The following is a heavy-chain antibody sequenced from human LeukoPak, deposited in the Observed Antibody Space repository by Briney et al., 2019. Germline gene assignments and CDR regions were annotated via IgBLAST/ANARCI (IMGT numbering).Heavy chain of an antibody. CDR1: GFTFTSYG. D-gene: IGHD3-22*01. V-gene: IGHV3-33*01. Sequence: GRSLRLSCAASGFTFTSYGMHWVRQAPGKGLEWVAVIWYDGSNKYNTDSVKGRFTISRDNSKNTLYLQMNSLKTEDTAVYYCTTDQNYYDSSGYFYYFDYWGQGTLVTVSS. CDR2: IWYDGSNK. J-gene: IGHJ4*02. CDR3: TTDQNYYDSSGYFYYFDY.